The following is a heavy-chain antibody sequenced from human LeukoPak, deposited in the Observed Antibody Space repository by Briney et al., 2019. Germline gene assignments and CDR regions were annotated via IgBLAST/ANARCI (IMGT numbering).Heavy chain of an antibody. J-gene: IGHJ4*02. D-gene: IGHD3-10*01. V-gene: IGHV3-23*01. Sequence: GGSLRLSCAVSGFTLSSYAMSWVRQAPGKGLEWVSGISGSGANIYYADSVKGRFTISRDNFKNTLYLQMNSLRAEDTAVYYCAKIYGSGSFDYWGQGTLVTVSS. CDR3: AKIYGSGSFDY. CDR2: ISGSGANI. CDR1: GFTLSSYA.